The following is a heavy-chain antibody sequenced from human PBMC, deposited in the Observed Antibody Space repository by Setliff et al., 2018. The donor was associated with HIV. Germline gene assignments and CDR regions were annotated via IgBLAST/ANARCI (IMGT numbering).Heavy chain of an antibody. Sequence: ASVTVSCKASGHTFSNSDIHWVRRATGQGLEWMGWMNPNSGVTGYALKFHDRVTMTGDTSISTAYLELRSLTSEDTAVYYCASGKGVGGVVITDGLDVWGKGTTVTVS. CDR2: MNPNSGVT. CDR1: GHTFSNSD. CDR3: ASGKGVGGVVITDGLDV. V-gene: IGHV1-8*02. J-gene: IGHJ6*03. D-gene: IGHD3-10*01.